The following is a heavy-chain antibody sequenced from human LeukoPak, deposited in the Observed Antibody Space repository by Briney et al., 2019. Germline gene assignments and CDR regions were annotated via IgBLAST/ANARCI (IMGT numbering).Heavy chain of an antibody. J-gene: IGHJ4*02. D-gene: IGHD3-3*01. Sequence: GGSLRLSCAASGFTFDDYAMHWVRQAPGKGLEWVSLISGDGGSTYYADSVKGRFTISRDNSKNSLYLQMNSLRTEDTALYYCAKDSSRFLEWLSTFFDYWGQGILVTVSS. CDR2: ISGDGGST. CDR3: AKDSSRFLEWLSTFFDY. CDR1: GFTFDDYA. V-gene: IGHV3-43*02.